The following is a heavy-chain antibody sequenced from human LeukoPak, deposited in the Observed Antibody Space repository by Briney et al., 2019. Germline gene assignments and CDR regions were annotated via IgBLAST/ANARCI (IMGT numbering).Heavy chain of an antibody. CDR2: INHSGST. D-gene: IGHD6-19*01. J-gene: IGHJ4*02. CDR1: GGSFSGYY. Sequence: SETLSLTCAVYGGSFSGYYWSWIRQPPGKGLEWIGEINHSGSTYYNPSLKSRVTMSVDTSNNQFSLQLSSVTAADTALYYCARDYGGWYYFDYWGQGTLVTVSS. V-gene: IGHV4-34*01. CDR3: ARDYGGWYYFDY.